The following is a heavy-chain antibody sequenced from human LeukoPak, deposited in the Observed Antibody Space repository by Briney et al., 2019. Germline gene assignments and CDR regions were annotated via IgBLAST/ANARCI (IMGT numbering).Heavy chain of an antibody. CDR2: FSGSGGTT. CDR1: GLTFSSYA. CDR3: ANGNRCTSPNCLGYYYFYMDV. J-gene: IGHJ6*03. D-gene: IGHD2-8*01. Sequence: GGSLRLSCAASGLTFSSYAMNWVRQAPGRGLEWVSGFSGSGGTTYYADSVKGRVTISRDNSKNTLYLRMNSLRAEDTAVYYCANGNRCTSPNCLGYYYFYMDVWGKGTTVTVSS. V-gene: IGHV3-23*01.